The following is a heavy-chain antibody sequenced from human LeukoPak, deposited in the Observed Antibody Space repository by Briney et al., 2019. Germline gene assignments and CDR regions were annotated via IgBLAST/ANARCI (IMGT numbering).Heavy chain of an antibody. D-gene: IGHD5-18*01. CDR3: ARDPTRRGYSYTYDY. CDR1: GYTLTDYY. Sequence: GASVKVSCKASGYTLTDYYMHWVRQAPGQGLEWMGRINPNSGGTNYAQKFQGRVTMTRDTSISTAYMELSRLRSDDTAVYYCARDPTRRGYSYTYDYWGQGTLVTVSS. CDR2: INPNSGGT. J-gene: IGHJ4*02. V-gene: IGHV1-2*06.